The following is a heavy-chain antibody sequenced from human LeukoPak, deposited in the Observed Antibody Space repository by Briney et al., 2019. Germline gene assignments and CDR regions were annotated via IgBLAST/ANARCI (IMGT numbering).Heavy chain of an antibody. CDR2: IHPHSGDT. CDR1: EDTFTDYY. V-gene: IGHV1-2*02. D-gene: IGHD2-15*01. CDR3: ARDIVVVVAARPPYNWFDP. Sequence: GASVKVSCKASEDTFTDYYIHWVRQAPGQGLEWMGWIHPHSGDTKYAQKFQGRVTMTRDTSISTAYMELSRLRSDDTAVYYCARDIVVVVAARPPYNWFDPWGQGTLVTVSS. J-gene: IGHJ5*02.